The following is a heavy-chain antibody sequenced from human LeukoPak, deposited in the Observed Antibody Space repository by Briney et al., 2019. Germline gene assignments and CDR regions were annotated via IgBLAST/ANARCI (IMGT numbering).Heavy chain of an antibody. J-gene: IGHJ6*02. D-gene: IGHD1-26*01. CDR2: ISGSGGST. Sequence: GGSLRLSCAASGFTFSSYAMSWVRQAPGKGLEWVSAISGSGGSTYYADSVKGRVTISRDNSKNTLYLQMNSLRAEDTAVYYCAKTGGRTYYYYGMDVWGQGTTVTVSS. CDR1: GFTFSSYA. V-gene: IGHV3-23*01. CDR3: AKTGGRTYYYYGMDV.